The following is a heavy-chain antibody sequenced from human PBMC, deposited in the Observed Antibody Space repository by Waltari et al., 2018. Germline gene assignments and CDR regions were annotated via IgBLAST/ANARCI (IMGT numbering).Heavy chain of an antibody. CDR1: GGSFSGYY. D-gene: IGHD3-3*01. Sequence: QVQLQQWGAGLLKPSETLSLTCAVYGGSFSGYYWSWIRQPPGKGLEWIGEINHSRSTNNNPSLKSRVTISVDTSKNQFSLKLSSVTAADTAVYYCARARITIFGVVKGVDYWGQGTLVTVSS. CDR3: ARARITIFGVVKGVDY. CDR2: INHSRST. V-gene: IGHV4-34*01. J-gene: IGHJ4*02.